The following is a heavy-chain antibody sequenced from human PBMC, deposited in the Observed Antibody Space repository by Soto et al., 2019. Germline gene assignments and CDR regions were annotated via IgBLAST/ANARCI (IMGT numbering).Heavy chain of an antibody. CDR3: ARRVVVDPRSTPVALDT. Sequence: GGSTDYAQKFQGRVTMTRDTSMSTVYMELSGLRSEDTAVYYCARRVVVDPRSTPVALDTWGQGTTVTVSS. CDR2: GGST. J-gene: IGHJ3*02. D-gene: IGHD2-15*01. V-gene: IGHV1-46*01.